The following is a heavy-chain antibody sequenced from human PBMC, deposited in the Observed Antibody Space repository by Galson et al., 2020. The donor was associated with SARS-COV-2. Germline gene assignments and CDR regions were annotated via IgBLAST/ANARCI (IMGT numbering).Heavy chain of an antibody. D-gene: IGHD3-22*01. CDR2: VYPSGTT. V-gene: IGHV4-38-2*02. CDR3: ARQGVNMIVLVTVPGWYFDL. CDR1: GYSVSTTNY. Sequence: SETLSLTCTVSGYSVSTTNYWGWLRQPPGRGLEWIGSVYPSGTTNYNPSLKSRLTISVDTSKNQFYLRLDSVTAADTALYYCARQGVNMIVLVTVPGWYFDLWGRGTLVTVSS. J-gene: IGHJ2*01.